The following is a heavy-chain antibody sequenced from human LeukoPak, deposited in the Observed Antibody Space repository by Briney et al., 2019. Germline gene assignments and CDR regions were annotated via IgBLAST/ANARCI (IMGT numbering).Heavy chain of an antibody. CDR2: IYYSGST. CDR1: GGSFSGYY. J-gene: IGHJ5*02. CDR3: ARASGSYYWFDP. Sequence: SETLSLTCAVYGGSFSGYYWGWIREPPGNGLEWIGSIYYSGSTYYNPSLKSRVTISVDTSKNQFSLKLTSVTAADTTVYYCARASGSYYWFDPWGQGTLVTVSS. V-gene: IGHV4-39*01. D-gene: IGHD1-26*01.